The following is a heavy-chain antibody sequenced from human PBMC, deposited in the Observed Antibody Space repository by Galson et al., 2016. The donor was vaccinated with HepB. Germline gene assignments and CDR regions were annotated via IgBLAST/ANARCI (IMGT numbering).Heavy chain of an antibody. CDR2: ICGRCRDM. D-gene: IGHD6-19*01. CDR3: AIDPSQWHDLLFGN. V-gene: IGHV3-23*01. CDR1: GFTFDKYG. J-gene: IGHJ4*02. Sequence: SLRLSCAASGFTFDKYGMTWFRQAPGKGLEWVSTICGRCRDMDHADSVKGRCTISRDDSKNTLYLHMNSLRVEDTAIYYCAIDPSQWHDLLFGNWAQGTLVTVSA.